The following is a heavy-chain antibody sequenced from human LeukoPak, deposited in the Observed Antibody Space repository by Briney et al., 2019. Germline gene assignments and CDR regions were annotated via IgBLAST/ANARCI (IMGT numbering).Heavy chain of an antibody. CDR2: ITSSSRYT. CDR3: ARDFYDGFALDY. CDR1: VFTFSTYN. J-gene: IGHJ4*02. D-gene: IGHD2/OR15-2a*01. V-gene: IGHV3-21*06. Sequence: GSLRLSCAASVFTFSTYNMNWVRQAPGKGLEWVSSITSSSRYTFYADSVKGRFTISRDNAKNSLYLQMNSLRAEDTAIYYCARDFYDGFALDYWGQGTLVTVSS.